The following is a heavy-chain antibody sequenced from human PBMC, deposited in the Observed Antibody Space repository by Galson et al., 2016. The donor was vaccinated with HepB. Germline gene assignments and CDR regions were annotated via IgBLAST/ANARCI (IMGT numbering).Heavy chain of an antibody. Sequence: TLSLTCTVSGGSISSGGYYWSWIRQHPGKGLEWIGYIYYSGSTYYNPSLKSRVTISVDTSKNQFSLKLSSVTAADTAVYCCAREGYDILTGYRLDYWGQGTLVTVSS. J-gene: IGHJ4*02. D-gene: IGHD3-9*01. CDR2: IYYSGST. CDR1: GGSISSGGYY. CDR3: AREGYDILTGYRLDY. V-gene: IGHV4-31*03.